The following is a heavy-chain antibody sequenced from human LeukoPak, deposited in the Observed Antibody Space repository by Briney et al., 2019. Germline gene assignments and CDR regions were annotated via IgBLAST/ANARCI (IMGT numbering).Heavy chain of an antibody. Sequence: SSETLSLTCTVSGGSISSHYWSWVRQPPGKGLEWSGYIYYSGSTNYNPSLKNRVTISVDTSKNQFSLKLSSVTAADTAVYYCARDLATAATADRAFDIWGQGTMVTVPS. CDR3: ARDLATAATADRAFDI. J-gene: IGHJ3*02. V-gene: IGHV4-59*11. CDR2: IYYSGST. CDR1: GGSISSHY. D-gene: IGHD6-13*01.